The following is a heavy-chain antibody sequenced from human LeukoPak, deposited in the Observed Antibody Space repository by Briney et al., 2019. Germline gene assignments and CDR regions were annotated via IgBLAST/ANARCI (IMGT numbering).Heavy chain of an antibody. CDR1: GSSISSYY. D-gene: IGHD3-10*01. V-gene: IGHV4-59*08. CDR2: IYYSGST. Sequence: PSETLSLTCTVSGSSISSYYWSWIRQPPGKGLEWIGYIYYSGSTNYNPSLKSRVTISVDTSKNQFSLKLSSVTAADTAVYYCARHGTYGLALYWYFDLWGRGTLVTVSS. CDR3: ARHGTYGLALYWYFDL. J-gene: IGHJ2*01.